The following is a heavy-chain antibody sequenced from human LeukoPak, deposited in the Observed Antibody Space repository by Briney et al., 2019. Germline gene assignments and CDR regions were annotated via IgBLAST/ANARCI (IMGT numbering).Heavy chain of an antibody. J-gene: IGHJ4*02. CDR1: GYTFTGYY. V-gene: IGHV1-2*02. CDR3: ARGGELRWSVHFDY. D-gene: IGHD4-23*01. CDR2: INPNSGGT. Sequence: ASVKVSCKASGYTFTGYYMHWVRQAPGQGLEWMGWINPNSGGTNYAQKFQGRVTMTRDTSISTAHMELSRLRSDDTAVYYCARGGELRWSVHFDYWGQGTLVTVSS.